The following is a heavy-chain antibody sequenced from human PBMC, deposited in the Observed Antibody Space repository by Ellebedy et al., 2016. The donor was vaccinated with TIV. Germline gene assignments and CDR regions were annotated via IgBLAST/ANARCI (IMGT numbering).Heavy chain of an antibody. D-gene: IGHD5-12*01. J-gene: IGHJ4*02. V-gene: IGHV1-69*13. CDR2: IVAVFGTT. CDR1: GGIFRSNA. Sequence: SVKVSCKASGGIFRSNAFSWVRQSPGQGLEWMGWIVAVFGTTTYAQKFQGRVTITADESTSTAYKELSSLTADDTAVYYCARYSGYHFRGNYFDYWGQGTLVTVSS. CDR3: ARYSGYHFRGNYFDY.